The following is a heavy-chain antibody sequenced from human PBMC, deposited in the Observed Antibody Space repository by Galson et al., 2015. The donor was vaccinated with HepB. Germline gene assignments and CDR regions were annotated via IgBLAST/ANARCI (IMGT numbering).Heavy chain of an antibody. D-gene: IGHD4-17*01. CDR3: ARDAGEALGPY. CDR1: GYTFTGYY. J-gene: IGHJ4*02. V-gene: IGHV1-2*06. Sequence: SVKVSCKASGYTFTGYYKHWLRQAPGQGLEWVGRINANTGGTNYARMFQGRVTMTRDTSISTAYMELNSLRSDDAAVYYCARDAGEALGPYWGQGTLVSVSS. CDR2: INANTGGT.